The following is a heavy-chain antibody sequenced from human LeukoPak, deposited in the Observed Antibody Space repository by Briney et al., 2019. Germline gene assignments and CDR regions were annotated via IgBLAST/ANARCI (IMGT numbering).Heavy chain of an antibody. CDR3: ARDRRKAMVPYYFDY. J-gene: IGHJ4*02. CDR1: GFTFDDYG. CDR2: INWNGGST. Sequence: GGSLRLSCAASGFTFDDYGMSWVRQAPGKGLEWVSGINWNGGSTGYADSVKGRFTISRDNAKNSLYLQMNSLRAEDTAVYYCARDRRKAMVPYYFDYWGQGTLVTVSS. D-gene: IGHD5-18*01. V-gene: IGHV3-20*04.